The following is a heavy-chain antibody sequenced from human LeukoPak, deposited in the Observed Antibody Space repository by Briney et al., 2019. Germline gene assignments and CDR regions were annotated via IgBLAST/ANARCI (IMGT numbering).Heavy chain of an antibody. J-gene: IGHJ6*02. V-gene: IGHV1-18*01. Sequence: ASVKVSCKASGYTFTSYGISWVRQAPGQGLEWMGWISAYNGNTNYAQKLQGRVTMTTDTSTSTAYMELRSLRSDDTAVYYCARGTHSSSWYNYYYGMDVWGQGTTVTVSS. CDR2: ISAYNGNT. CDR1: GYTFTSYG. CDR3: ARGTHSSSWYNYYYGMDV. D-gene: IGHD6-13*01.